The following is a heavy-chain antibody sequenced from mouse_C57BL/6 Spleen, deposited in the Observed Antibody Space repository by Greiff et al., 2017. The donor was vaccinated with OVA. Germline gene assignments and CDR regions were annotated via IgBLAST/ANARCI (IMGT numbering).Heavy chain of an antibody. CDR2: IDPSDSYT. J-gene: IGHJ2*01. D-gene: IGHD1-1*01. V-gene: IGHV1-69*01. Sequence: VQLQQPGAELVMPGASVKLSCKASGYTFTSYWMHWVKQRPGQGLEWIGEIDPSDSYTNYNQKFKGKSTLTVDKSSSTAYMRLSSLTSEDSAVYYCARSNPTVVGYFDYWGQGTTLTVSS. CDR3: ARSNPTVVGYFDY. CDR1: GYTFTSYW.